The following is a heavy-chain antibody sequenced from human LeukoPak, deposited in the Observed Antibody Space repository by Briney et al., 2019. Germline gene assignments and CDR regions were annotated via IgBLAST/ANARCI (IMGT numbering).Heavy chain of an antibody. CDR2: IYYSGST. V-gene: IGHV4-39*07. CDR1: GGSISSSSYY. CDR3: ARDLLGMVVTAYEDFDY. J-gene: IGHJ4*02. D-gene: IGHD2-21*02. Sequence: SGTLSLTCTVSGGSISSSSYYWGWIRQPPGKGLEWIGSIYYSGSTYYNPSLKSRVTISVDTSKNQFSLKLSSVTAADTAVYYCARDLLGMVVTAYEDFDYWGQGTLVTVSS.